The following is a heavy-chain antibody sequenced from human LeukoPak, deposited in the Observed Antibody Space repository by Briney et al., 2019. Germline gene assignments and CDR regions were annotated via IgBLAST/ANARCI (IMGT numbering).Heavy chain of an antibody. V-gene: IGHV3-9*01. D-gene: IGHD2-2*01. J-gene: IGHJ4*02. CDR1: GFTFDDYG. CDR2: ISWNSGSI. CDR3: AKDARPAATYPYYFDY. Sequence: GGSLRLSCAASGFTFDDYGMSWVRQAPGKGLEWVSGISWNSGSIGYADSVKGRFTISRDNAKNSLYLQMNSLRAEDTALYYCAKDARPAATYPYYFDYWGQGTLVTVSS.